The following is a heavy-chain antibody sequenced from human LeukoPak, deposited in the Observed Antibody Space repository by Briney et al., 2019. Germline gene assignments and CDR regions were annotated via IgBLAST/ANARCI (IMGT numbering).Heavy chain of an antibody. CDR3: ARARRGRYCSGGSCYGIFDY. D-gene: IGHD2-15*01. Sequence: ASVKVSCKASGYTFTGYYMHWVQQAPGQGLEWMGWINPNSGGTNYAQKFQGRVTMTRDTSISTAYMELSRLRSDDTAVYYCARARRGRYCSGGSCYGIFDYWGQGTLVTVSS. CDR1: GYTFTGYY. J-gene: IGHJ4*02. V-gene: IGHV1-2*02. CDR2: INPNSGGT.